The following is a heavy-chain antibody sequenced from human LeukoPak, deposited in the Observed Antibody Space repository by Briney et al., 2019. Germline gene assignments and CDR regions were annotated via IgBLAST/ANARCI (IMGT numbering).Heavy chain of an antibody. CDR1: GFTFSSYG. D-gene: IGHD3-22*01. Sequence: GGSLRLSCAASGFTFSSYGMHWVRQAPGKGLEWVAVISYDGSNKYYADSVKGRFTISRDNSKNTLYLQMNSLRAEDTAVYYCAKDGLGYYYDSSGRDAFDIWAKGQWSPSLQ. CDR2: ISYDGSNK. CDR3: AKDGLGYYYDSSGRDAFDI. J-gene: IGHJ3*02. V-gene: IGHV3-30*18.